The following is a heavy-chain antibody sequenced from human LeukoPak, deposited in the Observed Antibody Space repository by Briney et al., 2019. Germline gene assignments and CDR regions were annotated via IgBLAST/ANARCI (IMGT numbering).Heavy chain of an antibody. J-gene: IGHJ4*02. V-gene: IGHV1-69*13. CDR1: GGSFSSSA. CDR3: ARSPYESSGYHLSHYFDY. CDR2: IVPIFDTA. D-gene: IGHD3-22*01. Sequence: ASVKVSCKASGGSFSSSAISWVRQAPGQGLEWMGGIVPIFDTANYAQKFQGRVTITADESTSTAYMELSSLRSEDTAVYYCARSPYESSGYHLSHYFDYWGQGTLVTVSS.